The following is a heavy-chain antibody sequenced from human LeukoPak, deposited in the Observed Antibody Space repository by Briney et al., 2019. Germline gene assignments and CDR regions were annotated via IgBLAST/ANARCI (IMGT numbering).Heavy chain of an antibody. V-gene: IGHV3-21*01. Sequence: PGGSLRLSYAASGFTSSSYSMNWVRQSPGKGLEWDSYISSSSSFIYYVDLVKGRFTISRDNAKNSLYLQMNSLRPEDTAVYFCARDRHVPGLYYYYMDVWRKGTTVTVSS. D-gene: IGHD6-6*01. J-gene: IGHJ6*03. CDR3: ARDRHVPGLYYYYMDV. CDR2: ISSSSSFI. CDR1: GFTSSSYS.